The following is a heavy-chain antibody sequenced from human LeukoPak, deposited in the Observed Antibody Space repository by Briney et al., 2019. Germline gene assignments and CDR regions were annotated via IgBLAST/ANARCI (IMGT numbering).Heavy chain of an antibody. CDR2: IYYSGST. J-gene: IGHJ4*02. Sequence: PSQTLSLTCTVSGGSISRGGYYWSWIRHHPGKGLEWIGYIYYSGSTYYNPSLKSRVTISVDTSKNQFSLKLSSVTAADTAVYYCARGRQDYDFWSGYLYYFDYWGQGTLVTVSS. D-gene: IGHD3-3*01. V-gene: IGHV4-31*03. CDR3: ARGRQDYDFWSGYLYYFDY. CDR1: GGSISRGGYY.